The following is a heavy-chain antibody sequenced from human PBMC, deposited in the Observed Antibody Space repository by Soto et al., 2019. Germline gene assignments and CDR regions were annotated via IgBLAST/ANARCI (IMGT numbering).Heavy chain of an antibody. V-gene: IGHV4-31*03. J-gene: IGHJ5*02. Sequence: QVQLQESGPGLVKPSQTLSLTCTVSGGSISSGGYYWSWIRQHPGKGLERIGYIYYSGSTYYNPYLKSRVTISVDTSKNQFSLKLSSVTAADTAVYYCARAGCSGGSCYLRLGPNWFDPWGQGTLVTVSS. D-gene: IGHD2-15*01. CDR1: GGSISSGGYY. CDR2: IYYSGST. CDR3: ARAGCSGGSCYLRLGPNWFDP.